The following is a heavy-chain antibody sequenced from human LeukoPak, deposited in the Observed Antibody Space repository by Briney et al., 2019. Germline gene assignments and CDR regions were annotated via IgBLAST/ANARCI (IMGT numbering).Heavy chain of an antibody. J-gene: IGHJ4*02. CDR1: AFAFSRSW. CDR3: ARGPH. Sequence: GGSLRLSCAASAFAFSRSWMSWVRQAPGKGPEWVASIKEDGSRENYVDSLKGRFTISRDNSKNSLFLQMNSLRAEDTAVYYCARGPHWGQGTLVTVSS. CDR2: IKEDGSRE. V-gene: IGHV3-7*01.